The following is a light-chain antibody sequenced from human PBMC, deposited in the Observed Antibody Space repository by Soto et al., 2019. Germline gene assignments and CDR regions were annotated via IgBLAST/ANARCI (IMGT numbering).Light chain of an antibody. CDR1: SSDVGGFNY. Sequence: QSVLTQPASVSGSPGQSITISCTGTSSDVGGFNYVSWYQQHPGKAPKLMIYDVTNRPLGVSYRFSGSKSGNTASLTISGLHAEDEADYYCNSYTSSSTYVFGPGTKLTVL. V-gene: IGLV2-14*03. CDR3: NSYTSSSTYV. J-gene: IGLJ1*01. CDR2: DVT.